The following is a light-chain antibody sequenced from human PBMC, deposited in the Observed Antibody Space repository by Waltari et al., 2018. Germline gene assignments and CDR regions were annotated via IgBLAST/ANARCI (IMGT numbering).Light chain of an antibody. CDR3: QQYHSYSPYT. CDR1: QTISIY. V-gene: IGKV1-5*03. J-gene: IGKJ2*01. Sequence: DIQMTQSPSTLSASVGDRVTITCRASQTISIYLAWYQQKPGKAPTLLIYKASTLESGVPSRFSGSGSGTEFTLTISSLQPDDFATYYCQQYHSYSPYTFGQGTKLDIK. CDR2: KAS.